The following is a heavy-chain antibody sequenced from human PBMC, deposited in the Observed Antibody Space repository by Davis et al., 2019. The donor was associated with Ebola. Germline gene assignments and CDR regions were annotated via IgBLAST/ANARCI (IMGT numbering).Heavy chain of an antibody. J-gene: IGHJ4*02. Sequence: ASVKVSCKASGGTFSSYAISWVRQAPGKGLEWMGGFDPEDGETIYAQKFQGRVTMTEDTSTDTAYMELSSLRSEDTAVYYCATDVWGGDYGDYVGSYWGQGTLVTVSS. D-gene: IGHD4-17*01. CDR3: ATDVWGGDYGDYVGSY. CDR2: FDPEDGET. V-gene: IGHV1-24*01. CDR1: GGTFSSYA.